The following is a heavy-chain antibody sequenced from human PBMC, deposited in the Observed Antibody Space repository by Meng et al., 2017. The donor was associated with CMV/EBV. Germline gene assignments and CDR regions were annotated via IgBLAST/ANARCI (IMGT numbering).Heavy chain of an antibody. Sequence: GGTFSSYAISWVRQDPGQGLEWMGGIIPIFGTANYAQKFQGRVTITADKSTSTAYMELSSLRSEDTAVYYCARGRAEYSGYDEFDYWGQGTLVTVSS. J-gene: IGHJ4*02. CDR2: IIPIFGTA. D-gene: IGHD5-12*01. CDR1: GGTFSSYA. V-gene: IGHV1-69*06. CDR3: ARGRAEYSGYDEFDY.